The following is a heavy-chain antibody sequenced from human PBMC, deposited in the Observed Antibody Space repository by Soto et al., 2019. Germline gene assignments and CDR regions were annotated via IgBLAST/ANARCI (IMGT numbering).Heavy chain of an antibody. CDR1: GGTFSSYA. V-gene: IGHV1-69*13. J-gene: IGHJ6*02. CDR3: AKAGVVAPTYYYGMDV. Sequence: SVKVSCKASGGTFSSYAISWVRQAPGQGLEWMGGIIPIFGTANYAQKFQGRVTITADESTSTAYMELSSLRSEDTAVYYCAKAGVVAPTYYYGMDVWGQGTTVTVSS. D-gene: IGHD3-3*01. CDR2: IIPIFGTA.